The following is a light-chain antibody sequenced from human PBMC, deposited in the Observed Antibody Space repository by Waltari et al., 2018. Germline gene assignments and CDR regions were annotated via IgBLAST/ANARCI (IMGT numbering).Light chain of an antibody. CDR1: QSVDDY. J-gene: IGKJ1*01. CDR3: QQRRNWPPT. V-gene: IGKV3-11*01. Sequence: VLTQPPATLSLSPGTRATLSCRASQSVDDYMAWYQQKPGHSPRLLIYDASNRATGIPIRFSGSGFGTDFTLTISSLEPDDFAHYYCQQRRNWPPTFGQGTKVEIK. CDR2: DAS.